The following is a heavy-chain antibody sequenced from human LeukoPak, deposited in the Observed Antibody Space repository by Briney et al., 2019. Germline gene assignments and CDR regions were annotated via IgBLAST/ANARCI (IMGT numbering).Heavy chain of an antibody. D-gene: IGHD3-9*01. CDR3: TAYYDFLTGYNTRRDY. CDR2: IRSKNDGGTT. V-gene: IGHV3-15*01. Sequence: PGGSLRLSCAASGFPFTIAWMSWVRQAPGNGLEWIGRIRSKNDGGTTDYAAPVKGKFTISRDDSKSTLYLHMSSLTTEDTAIYYCTAYYDFLTGYNTRRDYWGRGTLVTV. J-gene: IGHJ4*02. CDR1: GFPFTIAW.